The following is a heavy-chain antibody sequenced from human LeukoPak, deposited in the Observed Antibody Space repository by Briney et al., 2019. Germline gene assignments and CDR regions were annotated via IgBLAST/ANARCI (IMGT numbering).Heavy chain of an antibody. CDR3: ARSGFDYWYFDL. Sequence: ASVKVSCKASGYTFTSYGISWVRQAPGQGLEWMGWINPNTGGTNYAQNFQGRVTMTRDTSISTAYMELSRLRSDDTAVYCCARSGFDYWYFDLWGRGTLVTVFS. CDR2: INPNTGGT. D-gene: IGHD3-10*01. V-gene: IGHV1-2*02. CDR1: GYTFTSYG. J-gene: IGHJ2*01.